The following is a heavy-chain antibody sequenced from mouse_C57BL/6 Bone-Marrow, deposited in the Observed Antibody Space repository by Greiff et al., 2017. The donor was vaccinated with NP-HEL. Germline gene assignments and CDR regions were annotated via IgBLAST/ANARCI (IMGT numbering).Heavy chain of an antibody. Sequence: VQLQQSGAELVKPGASVKLSCTASGFNITDYYMHWVKQRTEQGLEWIGRLDPEDGDTKYAPKFQGKATITADTSSNTAYLQLSSLTSEDTAVYYCAGGGILFRRSYAMDYWGQGTSVTVSA. CDR2: LDPEDGDT. J-gene: IGHJ4*01. V-gene: IGHV14-2*01. CDR3: AGGGILFRRSYAMDY. D-gene: IGHD1-1*01. CDR1: GFNITDYY.